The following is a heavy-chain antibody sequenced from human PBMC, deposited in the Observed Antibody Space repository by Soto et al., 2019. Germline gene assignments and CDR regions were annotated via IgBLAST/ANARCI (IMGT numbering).Heavy chain of an antibody. D-gene: IGHD4-4*01. CDR3: AVMTTVPTSYYYYYYGMDV. Sequence: PXETLSLTCTVSGGSISSGDYYWSWIRQPPGKGLEWIGYIYYSGSTYYNPSLKSRVTISVDTSKNQFSLKLSSVTAADTAVYYCAVMTTVPTSYYYYYYGMDVCGQGTTVTVSS. J-gene: IGHJ6*02. CDR2: IYYSGST. V-gene: IGHV4-30-4*01. CDR1: GGSISSGDYY.